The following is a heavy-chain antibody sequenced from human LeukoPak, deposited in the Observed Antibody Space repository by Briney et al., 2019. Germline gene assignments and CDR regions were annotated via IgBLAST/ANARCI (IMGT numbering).Heavy chain of an antibody. J-gene: IGHJ4*02. CDR3: ARDYFDSSGYRWFAY. V-gene: IGHV4-4*07. Sequence: SQTLPLTCTVSGGSISSYYWSWIRQPAGKGLEWIGRIYTSGSTNYNPSLKSRVTMSVDTSKSHFSLKLSSVTAADTAVYYCARDYFDSSGYRWFAYWGQGTLVTVSS. CDR2: IYTSGST. D-gene: IGHD3-22*01. CDR1: GGSISSYY.